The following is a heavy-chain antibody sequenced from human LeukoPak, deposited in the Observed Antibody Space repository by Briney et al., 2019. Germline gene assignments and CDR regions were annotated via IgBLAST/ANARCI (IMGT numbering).Heavy chain of an antibody. CDR3: AKESTGHKGPADY. CDR1: GFTFTNHS. J-gene: IGHJ4*02. V-gene: IGHV3-23*01. D-gene: IGHD7-27*01. Sequence: GGSLRVSCAASGFTFTNHSMSWVRQAPGKGLEWVSAISGSGDKTYYADSMKGRFTTTRHNPKNTLYLQMNSNRVEDTAVYYCAKESTGHKGPADYWGQGTLVTVSS. CDR2: ISGSGDKT.